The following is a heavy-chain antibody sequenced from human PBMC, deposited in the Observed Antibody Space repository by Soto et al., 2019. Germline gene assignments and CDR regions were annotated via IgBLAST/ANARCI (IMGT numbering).Heavy chain of an antibody. CDR3: ARGINYYDSSGDSWFDP. CDR2: IYYTGST. J-gene: IGHJ5*02. D-gene: IGHD3-22*01. V-gene: IGHV4-59*12. Sequence: SETLSLTCTVSGGSISSYYWSWIRQPPGKGLEWIGYIYYTGSTNYNPSLKSRVTMSVDTSKNQFSLKLTSVTAADTAMYYCARGINYYDSSGDSWFDPWGQGTLVTVSS. CDR1: GGSISSYY.